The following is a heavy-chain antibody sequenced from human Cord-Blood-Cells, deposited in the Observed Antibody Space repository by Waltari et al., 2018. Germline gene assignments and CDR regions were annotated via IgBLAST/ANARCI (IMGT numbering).Heavy chain of an antibody. D-gene: IGHD7-27*01. V-gene: IGHV1-2*04. CDR1: GYTFTGYY. J-gene: IGHJ2*01. Sequence: QVQLVQSGAAVKKPGASVKASCTASGYTFTGYYMHWVRHAPGQGLEWMGWINPNSGGTNYAQKFQGWVTMTRDTSISTAYMELSRLRSDDTAVYYCARDKGLGILWYFDLWGRGTLVTVSS. CDR2: INPNSGGT. CDR3: ARDKGLGILWYFDL.